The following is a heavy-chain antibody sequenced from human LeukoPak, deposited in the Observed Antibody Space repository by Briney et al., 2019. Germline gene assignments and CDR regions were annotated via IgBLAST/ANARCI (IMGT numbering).Heavy chain of an antibody. Sequence: ASVKVSCKASGYTFTDYHMHWVRQAPGQRLEGMGWINPNSGGTNYAQKCQGRVTMTRDTSISTTNMELRSLRSDDTAVYYCAREMETGTVVTPGYWGQGTLVTVSS. CDR2: INPNSGGT. J-gene: IGHJ4*02. CDR1: GYTFTDYH. D-gene: IGHD4-23*01. V-gene: IGHV1-2*02. CDR3: AREMETGTVVTPGY.